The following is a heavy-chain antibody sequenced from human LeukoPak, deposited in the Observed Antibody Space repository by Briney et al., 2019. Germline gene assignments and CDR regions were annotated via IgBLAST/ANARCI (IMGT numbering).Heavy chain of an antibody. CDR1: GFTFSSYS. V-gene: IGHV3-48*02. CDR2: ISSGSSTT. D-gene: IGHD3-10*01. CDR3: ARGRGLTLSYHYFDY. Sequence: GGSLRLSCAASGFTFSSYSMNWVRQAPGRGLEWVSYISSGSSTTYYADSVKGRFTISGDNAKNSLYLQVNSLRDEDTAVYYCARGRGLTLSYHYFDYWGQGTLVTVSS. J-gene: IGHJ4*02.